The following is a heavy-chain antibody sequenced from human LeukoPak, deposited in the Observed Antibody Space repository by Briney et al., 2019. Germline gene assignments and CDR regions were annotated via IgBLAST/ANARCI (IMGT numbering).Heavy chain of an antibody. CDR2: ISYDGSNK. V-gene: IGHV3-30*18. Sequence: GGSLRLSCAASGFTFSSYGMHWVRQAPGKGLEWVAVISYDGSNKYYADSVKGRFTISRDNSKNTLYLQMNSLRAEDTAVYYCAKDPEKYSSSWQLYNWFDPWGQGTLVTVSS. CDR3: AKDPEKYSSSWQLYNWFDP. J-gene: IGHJ5*02. CDR1: GFTFSSYG. D-gene: IGHD6-13*01.